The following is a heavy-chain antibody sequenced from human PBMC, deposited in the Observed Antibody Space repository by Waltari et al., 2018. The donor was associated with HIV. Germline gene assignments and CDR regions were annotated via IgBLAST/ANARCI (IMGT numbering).Heavy chain of an antibody. CDR3: ARSEITMVRGATYGMDV. V-gene: IGHV2-70*15. CDR1: GFSLNTSGMC. CDR2: IDWDDDK. J-gene: IGHJ6*02. D-gene: IGHD3-10*01. Sequence: QVTLRESGPALVKTTQTLTLTCTFPGFSLNTSGMCVSWIRQPPGKALEWLARIDWDDDKYYSTSLKTRLTISKDTSKNQVVLTMTNMDPVDTATYYCARSEITMVRGATYGMDVWGQGTTVSVSS.